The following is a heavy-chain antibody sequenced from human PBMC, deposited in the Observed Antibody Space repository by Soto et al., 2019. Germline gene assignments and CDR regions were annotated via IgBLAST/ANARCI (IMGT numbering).Heavy chain of an antibody. V-gene: IGHV3-72*01. D-gene: IGHD3-10*01. Sequence: EVQLVQSGGGLVQPGVSLRLSCADSGFTFSDYYMDWVRRAPGKGLEWVGRIRNKANNYATEYAASLKGRVTFSRDDSENSLYLQMNSLETEDTAVYWCTREKRYYNNLTSFYFDNWGQGTLVTVSS. CDR3: TREKRYYNNLTSFYFDN. CDR1: GFTFSDYY. J-gene: IGHJ4*02. CDR2: IRNKANNYAT.